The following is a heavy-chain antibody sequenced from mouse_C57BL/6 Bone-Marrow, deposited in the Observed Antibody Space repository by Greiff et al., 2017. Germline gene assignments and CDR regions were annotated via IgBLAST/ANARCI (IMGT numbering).Heavy chain of an antibody. J-gene: IGHJ4*01. CDR1: GFTFSDYY. CDR2: INYDGSST. CDR3: ARDTHYDYDEDYYYAMDY. Sequence: DVKLVESEGGLVQPGSSMKLSCTASGFTFSDYYMAWVRQVPEKGLEWVANINYDGSSTYYLDSLKSRFIISRDNAKNILYLQMSSLKSEDTATYYCARDTHYDYDEDYYYAMDYWGQGTSVTVSS. D-gene: IGHD2-4*01. V-gene: IGHV5-16*01.